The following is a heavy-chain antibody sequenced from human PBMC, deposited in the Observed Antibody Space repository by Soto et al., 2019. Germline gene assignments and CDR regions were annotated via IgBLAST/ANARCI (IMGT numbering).Heavy chain of an antibody. J-gene: IGHJ4*02. D-gene: IGHD2-15*01. V-gene: IGHV3-15*01. Sequence: EVQLVESGGGLVKPGGSLTLSCAASGFSFSNVWMSWGRQAPGKGLEWVGHIKSKSVGGTTAYIAAVKGRFTISRDDAKDSLFLHMNSMKIEDTAVYFFTTYATQTFCDGGPCYAEQTKIHDSWGQGILVTVSS. CDR3: TTYATQTFCDGGPCYAEQTKIHDS. CDR1: GFSFSNVW. CDR2: IKSKSVGGTT.